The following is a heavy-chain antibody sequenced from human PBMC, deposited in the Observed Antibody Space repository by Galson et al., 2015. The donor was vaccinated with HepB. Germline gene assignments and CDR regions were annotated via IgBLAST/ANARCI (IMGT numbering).Heavy chain of an antibody. CDR1: GSTFNTHA. CDR3: AKGYGLFDC. J-gene: IGHJ5*01. V-gene: IGHV3-23*01. D-gene: IGHD4-17*01. Sequence: SLRLSCAASGSTFNTHARSWVRQAPGEGLEWVSTISGNGGSTYYADSVKGRFTISRANSKNTLYLQMNSLRAEDTVIYYCAKGYGLFDCWGQGTLVTVSS. CDR2: ISGNGGST.